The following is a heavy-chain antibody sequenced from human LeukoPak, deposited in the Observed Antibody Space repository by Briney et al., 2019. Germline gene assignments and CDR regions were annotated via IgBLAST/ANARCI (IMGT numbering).Heavy chain of an antibody. D-gene: IGHD5-18*01. J-gene: IGHJ6*02. Sequence: PGGSLRLSCAASGFTVSSNYMSWVRQAPGKGLEWVSAISGSGGSTYYADSVKGRFTISRDNSKNTLYLQMNSLRAEDTAVYYCAKGSYSYGYYYYGMDVWGQGTTVTVSS. V-gene: IGHV3-23*01. CDR2: ISGSGGST. CDR1: GFTVSSNY. CDR3: AKGSYSYGYYYYGMDV.